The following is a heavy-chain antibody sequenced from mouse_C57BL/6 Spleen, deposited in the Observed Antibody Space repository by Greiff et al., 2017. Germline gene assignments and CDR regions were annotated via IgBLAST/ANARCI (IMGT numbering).Heavy chain of an antibody. Sequence: QVQLQQPGAELVKPGASVKVSCKASGYTFTSYWMHWVKQRPGQGLEWIGRIHPSDSDTNYNQKFKGKATLTVDKSSSTAYMPLSSLTSADSAVYYCAHSSGYGFYYAMDYWGQGTSVTVSS. J-gene: IGHJ4*01. CDR3: AHSSGYGFYYAMDY. CDR1: GYTFTSYW. CDR2: IHPSDSDT. D-gene: IGHD3-2*02. V-gene: IGHV1-74*01.